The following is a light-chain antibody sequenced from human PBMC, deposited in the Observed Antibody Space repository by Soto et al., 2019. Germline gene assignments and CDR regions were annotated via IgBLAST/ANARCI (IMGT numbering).Light chain of an antibody. Sequence: EIVLTQSPDTLSLSPGERATLSCRASRSVSSSYLAWYQQKPGQAPNLLIYGASSRATGIPDRFSGSGSGTDFTLTINRLEPEDFAVYYCQQYGRSPYTFGQGTKLEIK. CDR2: GAS. J-gene: IGKJ2*01. V-gene: IGKV3-20*01. CDR3: QQYGRSPYT. CDR1: RSVSSSY.